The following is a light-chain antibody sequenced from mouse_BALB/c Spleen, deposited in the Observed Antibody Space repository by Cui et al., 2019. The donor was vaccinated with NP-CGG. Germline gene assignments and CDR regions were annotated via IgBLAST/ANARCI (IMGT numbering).Light chain of an antibody. Sequence: QSVVTQASALTTSPGETVTLTCRSSTGAVTASNYANWVKEKPDHLFTGLIGGTNNRAPGVPARFSGYLIGDKAALTITGAQTEDEAIYFCALWYSNHWVFGGGTKLTVL. CDR2: GTN. CDR3: ALWYSNHWV. CDR1: TGAVTASNY. V-gene: IGLV1*01. J-gene: IGLJ1*01.